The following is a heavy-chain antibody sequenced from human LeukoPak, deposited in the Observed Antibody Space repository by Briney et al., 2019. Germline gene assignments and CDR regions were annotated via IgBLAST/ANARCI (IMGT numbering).Heavy chain of an antibody. CDR2: IWYDGSNK. CDR3: ARDRGSGYYYFDY. Sequence: PGRSLRLSCAASGFTFSSYGMHWVRQAPGKGLEWVAVIWYDGSNKYYADSVKGRFTISRDNSKNTLYLQMNSLRAEDTAVYYCARDRGSGYYYFDYWGQGTLVTVSS. CDR1: GFTFSSYG. D-gene: IGHD3-22*01. V-gene: IGHV3-33*01. J-gene: IGHJ4*02.